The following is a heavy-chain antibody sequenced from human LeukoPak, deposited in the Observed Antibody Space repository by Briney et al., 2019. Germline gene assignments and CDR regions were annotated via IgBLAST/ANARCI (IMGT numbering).Heavy chain of an antibody. CDR2: IRGSGGST. CDR3: AKYGSGSYYPDY. V-gene: IGHV3-23*01. D-gene: IGHD3-10*01. CDR1: GFTFSSYA. Sequence: GGSLRLSCAASGFTFSSYAMSWVRQAPGKGLEWVSAIRGSGGSTYYADSVKGRFTISRDNSKNTLYLQMNSLRAEDTAVYYCAKYGSGSYYPDYWGQGTLVTVSS. J-gene: IGHJ4*02.